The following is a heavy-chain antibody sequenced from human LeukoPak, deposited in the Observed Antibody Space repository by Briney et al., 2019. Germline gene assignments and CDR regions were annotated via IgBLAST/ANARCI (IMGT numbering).Heavy chain of an antibody. V-gene: IGHV2-5*01. CDR1: GFSLSISGVG. Sequence: SGPTLVNPTQTLTLTCTFSGFSLSISGVGVGWIRQPPGKALEWLALVYGNDDKRYSPSLKSRLTITKDTSKDQVVLTMTNMDPVDTATYYCAHIRPYYDSSGYSLDHWGQGTLVTVSS. CDR3: AHIRPYYDSSGYSLDH. CDR2: VYGNDDK. J-gene: IGHJ4*02. D-gene: IGHD3-22*01.